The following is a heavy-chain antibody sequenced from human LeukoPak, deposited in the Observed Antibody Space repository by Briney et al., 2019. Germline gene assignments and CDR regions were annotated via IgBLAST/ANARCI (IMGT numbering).Heavy chain of an antibody. Sequence: GASVKVSCKASGYTFTGYYMHWVRQAPGQGLEWMGWINPNSGGTNYAQKFQGRVTMTRDTSISTAYMELSRLRSDDTAVYYCATANPHAPYRITIFGVAIEGDYMDVWGKGTTVTVSS. CDR2: INPNSGGT. CDR3: ATANPHAPYRITIFGVAIEGDYMDV. V-gene: IGHV1-2*02. D-gene: IGHD3-3*01. J-gene: IGHJ6*03. CDR1: GYTFTGYY.